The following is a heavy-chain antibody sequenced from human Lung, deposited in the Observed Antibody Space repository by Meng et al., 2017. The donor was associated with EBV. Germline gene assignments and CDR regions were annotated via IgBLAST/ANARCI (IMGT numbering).Heavy chain of an antibody. CDR2: INPSGGST. CDR3: ARGDGGNGSDY. Sequence: VKLVQVGAEVTKTGATGKGSCKAFGYTFTNYYMHWVRPAPGQGLEWMGVINPSGGSTNYAQKFQGRLTMTRDTSTSTVYMELSSLRSEDTAVYYCARGDGGNGSDYWGQGTLVTVSS. J-gene: IGHJ4*02. CDR1: GYTFTNYY. V-gene: IGHV1-46*01. D-gene: IGHD4-23*01.